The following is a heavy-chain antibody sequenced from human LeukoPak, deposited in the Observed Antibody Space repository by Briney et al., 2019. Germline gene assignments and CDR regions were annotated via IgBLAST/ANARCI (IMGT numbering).Heavy chain of an antibody. J-gene: IGHJ6*03. D-gene: IGHD3-3*01. CDR3: AAAPYYDFWSGYTNMDV. CDR1: GFTFTSSA. V-gene: IGHV1-58*02. CDR2: IVVGSGKT. Sequence: SVKVSCKASGFTFTSSAMQWVRQARGQRLEWIGWIVVGSGKTNYAQKFKERVTITRDMSTSTAYMELSSLTSEDTAVYYCAAAPYYDFWSGYTNMDVWGKGTTVTVSS.